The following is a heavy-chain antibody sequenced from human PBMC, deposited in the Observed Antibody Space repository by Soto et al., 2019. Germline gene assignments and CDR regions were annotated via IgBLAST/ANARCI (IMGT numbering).Heavy chain of an antibody. V-gene: IGHV4-59*01. D-gene: IGHD2-2*02. CDR2: IYSSGST. Sequence: SETLSLTCTVSGGSMRNYFWTWIRQPPGKGLEWIGFIYSSGSTNYNPSLKSRVTMSVDTSKNQFSLKLRSVIVADTAVYHCARFVRSCSGTTCYTRADVWGQGTTVTVSS. J-gene: IGHJ6*02. CDR3: ARFVRSCSGTTCYTRADV. CDR1: GGSMRNYF.